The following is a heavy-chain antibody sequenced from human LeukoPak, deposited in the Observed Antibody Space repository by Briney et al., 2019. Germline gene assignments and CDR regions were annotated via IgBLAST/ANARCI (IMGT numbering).Heavy chain of an antibody. Sequence: GTLRLSCAASGFTFSSHGMNWVRPAPGKGLEWVSGIGGSGGFITYYADSVKGRFTVSRDNSKNTLYLQMNSLRADDTAIYYCARDLGWLHYADWGQGTLVTVSS. CDR2: IGGSGGFIT. V-gene: IGHV3-23*01. D-gene: IGHD5-12*01. J-gene: IGHJ4*02. CDR1: GFTFSSHG. CDR3: ARDLGWLHYAD.